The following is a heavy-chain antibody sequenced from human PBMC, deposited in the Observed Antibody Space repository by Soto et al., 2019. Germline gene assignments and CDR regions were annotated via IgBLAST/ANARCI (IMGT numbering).Heavy chain of an antibody. CDR1: RGRFGSCA. CDR2: IIPIFGTA. Sequence: SVEVCCRSCRGRFGSCAITLLRKAPGQVLEWMGRIIPIFGTANYAQKFQGRVTITADESTSTAYMELSSLRSEDTAVYYCARVTEQQLAWWAFDYWGQGTLVNVSA. J-gene: IGHJ4*02. D-gene: IGHD6-13*01. V-gene: IGHV1-69*15. CDR3: ARVTEQQLAWWAFDY.